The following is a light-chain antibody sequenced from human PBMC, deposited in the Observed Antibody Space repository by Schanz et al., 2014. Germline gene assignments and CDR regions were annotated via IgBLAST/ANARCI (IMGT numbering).Light chain of an antibody. CDR2: DAS. Sequence: DIQMTQSPSTLSASVGDRVTITCRASQSISSWLAWYQQKPGKAPKLLIYDASSLESGVPSRFSGSGSATEFALSITRLQPDDFATYYCQQYHTYSYTFGQGTKLEIK. J-gene: IGKJ2*01. V-gene: IGKV1-5*01. CDR3: QQYHTYSYT. CDR1: QSISSW.